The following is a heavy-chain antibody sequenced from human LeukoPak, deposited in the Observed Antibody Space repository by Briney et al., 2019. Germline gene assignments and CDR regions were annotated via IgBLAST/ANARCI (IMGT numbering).Heavy chain of an antibody. CDR3: AKAQRDFVVVVAATRDYYYYGMDV. D-gene: IGHD2-15*01. Sequence: PGGSLRLSCVASGFTFYNYALSWVRKAPGKGLEWVSGISSSGSSTYFADSVKGRFTISRDNSKNTLYLQMNSLRAEDTAVYYCAKAQRDFVVVVAATRDYYYYGMDVWGQGTTVTVSS. CDR1: GFTFYNYA. J-gene: IGHJ6*02. CDR2: ISSSGSST. V-gene: IGHV3-23*01.